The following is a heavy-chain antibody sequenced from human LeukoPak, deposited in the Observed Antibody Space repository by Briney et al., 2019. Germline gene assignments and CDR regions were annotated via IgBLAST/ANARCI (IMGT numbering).Heavy chain of an antibody. J-gene: IGHJ4*02. V-gene: IGHV4-39*01. CDR1: GGSISSSNYY. D-gene: IGHD3-9*01. CDR3: ARITHLGYFDDY. Sequence: SETLSPTCTVSGGSISSSNYYWGWIRQPPGKGLEWIGSIYYSGSTYYNPSLKSRVTISVDTSKNQFSLKLSSVTAADTAVYYCARITHLGYFDDYWGQGTLVTVSS. CDR2: IYYSGST.